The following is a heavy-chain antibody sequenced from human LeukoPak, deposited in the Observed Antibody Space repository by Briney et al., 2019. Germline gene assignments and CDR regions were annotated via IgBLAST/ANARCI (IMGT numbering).Heavy chain of an antibody. CDR3: ARGIYYYGMDV. CDR1: GYTFTSYG. J-gene: IGHJ6*02. Sequence: ASVKVSCKASGYTFTSYGISWVRSAPGQGLEWMGWMNPNSGNTGYAQKFQGRVTMTRNTSISTAYMELSSLRSEDTAVYYCARGIYYYGMDVWGQGTTVTVSS. V-gene: IGHV1-8*02. CDR2: MNPNSGNT.